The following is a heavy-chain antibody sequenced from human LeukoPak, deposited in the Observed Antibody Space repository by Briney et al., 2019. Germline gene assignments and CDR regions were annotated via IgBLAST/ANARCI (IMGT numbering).Heavy chain of an antibody. Sequence: ASVKVSCKASGYTFTSYDINWVRQATGQGLEWMGWMNPNSGNTGYAQKFQGRVTMTRNTSISTAYVELSSLRSEDTAVYYCARGLSQPRGYSYGFWGQGTLVTVSS. CDR2: MNPNSGNT. J-gene: IGHJ4*02. CDR1: GYTFTSYD. D-gene: IGHD5-18*01. CDR3: ARGLSQPRGYSYGF. V-gene: IGHV1-8*01.